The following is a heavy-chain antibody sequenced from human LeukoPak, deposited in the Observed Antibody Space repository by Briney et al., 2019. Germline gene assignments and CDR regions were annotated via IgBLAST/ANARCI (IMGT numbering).Heavy chain of an antibody. CDR3: ARGDSSGVPDY. V-gene: IGHV3-11*01. CDR1: GFTFSDSF. CDR2: ISHSGSNL. J-gene: IGHJ4*02. D-gene: IGHD3-22*01. Sequence: PGGSLRLSCAASGFTFSDSFMNWIRQAPGKGLEWLSYISHSGSNLDYAESVRGRFTISRDNANHSLYLQINSLRAEDTAVYYCARGDSSGVPDYWGQGTLVNGSS.